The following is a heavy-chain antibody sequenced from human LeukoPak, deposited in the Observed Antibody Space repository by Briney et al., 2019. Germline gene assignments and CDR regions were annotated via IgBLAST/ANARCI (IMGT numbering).Heavy chain of an antibody. CDR2: HDWYDYN. J-gene: IGHJ6*03. D-gene: IGHD6-13*01. CDR1: CFALSTSGMR. CDR3: ARMRAATATRGVNHYYMDV. V-gene: IGHV2-70*04. Sequence: SGRTLVNATQTLTLTCTFSCFALSTSGMRVSWIRQPPGKALEWLARHDWYDYNFYSTSLKTSLTIFKDTSKNQVVLIMTNMDPVDTASYYCARMRAATATRGVNHYYMDVWGKGTTVTVSS.